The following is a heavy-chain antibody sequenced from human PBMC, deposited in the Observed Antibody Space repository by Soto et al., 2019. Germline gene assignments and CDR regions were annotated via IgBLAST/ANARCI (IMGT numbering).Heavy chain of an antibody. V-gene: IGHV3-9*01. CDR2: ISWNSGSI. Sequence: GGSLRLSCAASGFTFDDYAMHWVRQAPGKGLEWVSGISWNSGSIGYADSVKGRFTISRDNAKNSLYLQMNSLRAEDTALYYCAKEANCRSSGPYCYYMDVWGKGTTVTVSS. CDR1: GFTFDDYA. D-gene: IGHD6-19*01. CDR3: AKEANCRSSGPYCYYMDV. J-gene: IGHJ6*03.